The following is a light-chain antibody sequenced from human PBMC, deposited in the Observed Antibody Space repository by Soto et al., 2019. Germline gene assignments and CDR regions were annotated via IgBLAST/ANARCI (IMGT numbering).Light chain of an antibody. J-gene: IGLJ2*01. V-gene: IGLV4-60*03. Sequence: QVVLTQSSSASASLGSSVKLTCTLSSGHSSYIIAWHQQQPGKAPRYLMKLEGSGSYNKGSGVPDRFSGSSSGADRYLTISNLQSEDEADYYCEAWDTNTRVFGGGTKLTVL. CDR1: SGHSSYI. CDR2: LEGSGSY. CDR3: EAWDTNTRV.